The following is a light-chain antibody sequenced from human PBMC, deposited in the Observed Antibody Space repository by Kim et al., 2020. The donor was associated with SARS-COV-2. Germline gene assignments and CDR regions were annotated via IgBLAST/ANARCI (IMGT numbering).Light chain of an antibody. V-gene: IGKV1-12*01. CDR3: QQGKHFPIT. CDR1: QNVSTY. Sequence: ASVGDGVTITSRASQNVSTYIAWYQQEPGQAPKMLIHGASSLQSGVPSRFSGSGSGTHFTLTISGLQPEDFATFYCQQGKHFPITFGGGTKVDIK. J-gene: IGKJ4*01. CDR2: GAS.